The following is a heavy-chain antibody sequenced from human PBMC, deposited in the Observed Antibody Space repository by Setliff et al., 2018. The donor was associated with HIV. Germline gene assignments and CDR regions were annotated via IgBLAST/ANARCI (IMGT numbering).Heavy chain of an antibody. CDR3: SRSGIGYGGDSNTFDI. D-gene: IGHD2-21*02. CDR2: IHYSGST. CDR1: GDSITGSHYY. V-gene: IGHV4-39*01. Sequence: KSSETLSLTCTVSGDSITGSHYYWGWIRQPPGKGLEWIASIHYSGSTYDSPSVRSRVAIFVDTSKNQFSLRLNSVTATDAAMYYCSRSGIGYGGDSNTFDIWGQGTVVTVSS. J-gene: IGHJ3*02.